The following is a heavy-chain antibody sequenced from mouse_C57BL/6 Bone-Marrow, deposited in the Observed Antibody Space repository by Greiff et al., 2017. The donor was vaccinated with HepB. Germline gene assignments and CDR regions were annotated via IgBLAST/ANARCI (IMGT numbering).Heavy chain of an antibody. V-gene: IGHV1-55*01. CDR2: IYPGSGST. CDR3: AREDWYCDY. Sequence: QVQLQQPGAELVKPGASVKMSCKASGYTFTSYWITWVKQRPGQGLEWIGDIYPGSGSTTYNEKFKSKATLTVYTSSSTAYMQLSSLTSEDSAVYYCAREDWYCDYWGQGTTLTVSS. D-gene: IGHD4-1*01. CDR1: GYTFTSYW. J-gene: IGHJ2*01.